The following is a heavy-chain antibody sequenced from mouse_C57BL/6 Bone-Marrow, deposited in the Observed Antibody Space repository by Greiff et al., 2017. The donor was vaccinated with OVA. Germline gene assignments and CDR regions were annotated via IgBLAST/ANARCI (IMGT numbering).Heavy chain of an antibody. CDR2: FHPNSGST. V-gene: IGHV1-64*01. Sequence: VQLQQPGAELVKPGASVKLSCKASGYTFTSYWMHWVKQRPGQGLEWIGMFHPNSGSTNYNEKFKSKATLTVDKSSSTAYMQLSSLTSEDSAVYYCARPNWAWFAYWGQGTLVTVSA. CDR1: GYTFTSYW. CDR3: ARPNWAWFAY. D-gene: IGHD4-1*01. J-gene: IGHJ3*01.